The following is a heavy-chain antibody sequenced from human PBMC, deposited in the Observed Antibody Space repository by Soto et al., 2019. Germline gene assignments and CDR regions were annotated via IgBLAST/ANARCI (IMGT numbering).Heavy chain of an antibody. CDR1: GGSFSGYY. CDR2: INHSGST. Sequence: QVQLQQWGAGLLKPSETLSLTCAVYGGSFSGYYWSWIRQPPGKGLEWIGEINHSGSTNYNPSLKSRVTISVDTSKNQFSLKLSSVTAADTAVYYCARKTNSGSYYYFDYWGQGTRVTVSA. CDR3: ARKTNSGSYYYFDY. V-gene: IGHV4-34*01. J-gene: IGHJ4*02. D-gene: IGHD1-26*01.